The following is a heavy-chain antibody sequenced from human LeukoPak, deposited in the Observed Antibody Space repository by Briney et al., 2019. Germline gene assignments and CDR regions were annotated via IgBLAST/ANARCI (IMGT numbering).Heavy chain of an antibody. J-gene: IGHJ5*02. Sequence: SETLSLTCTVSGGSISSSSYYWAWIRQPPGKGLEWIGSIYYSGSTYDNPSLMSRVTISVDTSKNQFSLKLSSVTAADTAVYYCARRRQTGGDNGLHNWFDPWGQGILVTVSS. CDR3: ARRRQTGGDNGLHNWFDP. CDR1: GGSISSSSYY. V-gene: IGHV4-39*01. CDR2: IYYSGST. D-gene: IGHD2-21*01.